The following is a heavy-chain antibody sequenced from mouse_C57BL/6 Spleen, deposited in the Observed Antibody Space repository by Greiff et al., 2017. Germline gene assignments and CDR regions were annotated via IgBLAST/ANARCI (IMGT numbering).Heavy chain of an antibody. Sequence: EVQLQQSGPELVKPGASVKISCEASGYSFTGYYMNWVKQSPEKSLEWIGEINPSTGGTTYNQKFKAKATLTVDKSSSTAYMQLKSLTSEDSAVYYCARGDYAMDYWGQGTSVTVSS. CDR1: GYSFTGYY. V-gene: IGHV1-42*01. J-gene: IGHJ4*01. CDR3: ARGDYAMDY. CDR2: INPSTGGT.